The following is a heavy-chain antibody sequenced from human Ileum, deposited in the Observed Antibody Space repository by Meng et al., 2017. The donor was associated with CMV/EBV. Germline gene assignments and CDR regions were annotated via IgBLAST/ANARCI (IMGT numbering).Heavy chain of an antibody. Sequence: SVHTGSYFWSWFRRHPGKGLELFGFVYYSVSTNYNPSLQSRVTTSVDTSKNQFSLTLSSVTAADKAVYYWARSVIMVRGVTTFYVDSWGQGTLVTVSS. CDR2: VYYSVST. D-gene: IGHD3-10*01. V-gene: IGHV4-61*01. CDR3: ARSVIMVRGVTTFYVDS. J-gene: IGHJ4*02. CDR1: SVHTGSYF.